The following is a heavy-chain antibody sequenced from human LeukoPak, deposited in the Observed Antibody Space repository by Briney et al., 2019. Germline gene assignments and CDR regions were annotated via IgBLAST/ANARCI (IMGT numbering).Heavy chain of an antibody. V-gene: IGHV3-21*01. CDR3: ARDRAYGGNSVMDFQH. CDR1: GFTFSSYS. CDR2: ISSSSYI. Sequence: PGGSLRLSCAASGFTFSSYSMYWVRQAPGKGLEWVSSISSSSYIYYADSVKGRFTISRDNAKNSLYLQMNSLRAEDTAVYYCARDRAYGGNSVMDFQHWGQGTLVTVSS. D-gene: IGHD4-23*01. J-gene: IGHJ1*01.